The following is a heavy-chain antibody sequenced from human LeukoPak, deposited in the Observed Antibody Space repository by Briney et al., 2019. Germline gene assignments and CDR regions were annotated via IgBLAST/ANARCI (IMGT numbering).Heavy chain of an antibody. CDR2: INHCGST. CDR3: ARGPGYDDNTGYAFQMDV. CDR1: RGSFSGYF. Sequence: PSETLSLTCAVYRGSFSGYFWNWIRQPPGKGLEWIGEINHCGSTNYRPSLKSRVTIAVDTSKNQFSLKLSSVTAADTAVYYCARGPGYDDNTGYAFQMDVWGQGTTVTVSS. D-gene: IGHD3-9*01. J-gene: IGHJ6*02. V-gene: IGHV4-34*01.